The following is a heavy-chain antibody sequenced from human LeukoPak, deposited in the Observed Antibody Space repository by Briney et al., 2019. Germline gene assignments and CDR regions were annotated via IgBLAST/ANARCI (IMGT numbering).Heavy chain of an antibody. V-gene: IGHV3-30-3*01. J-gene: IGHJ4*02. CDR1: GFIFNSHA. D-gene: IGHD3-10*01. CDR2: ISYDGSNK. CDR3: ARDRSYSFDY. Sequence: GGSLRLSCAASGFIFNSHAMQWVRPAPDKGLEWVAGISYDGSNKYYADSVKGRFTISRDNSKNTLYLLMNSLTAEDTAVYHCARDRSYSFDYWGQGTLVTVSS.